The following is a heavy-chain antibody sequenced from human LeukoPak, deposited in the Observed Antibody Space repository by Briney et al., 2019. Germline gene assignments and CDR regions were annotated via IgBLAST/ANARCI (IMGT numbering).Heavy chain of an antibody. Sequence: PGGSLRLSCAASGFTFSDYYVSWIRQAPGKGLEWVSYISSSSSYTNYADSVKCRFTISRDNAKNSLYLQMNSLRAEDTAVYYCARGSADYGDSAWFDPWGQGTLVTVSS. V-gene: IGHV3-11*05. CDR2: ISSSSSYT. CDR1: GFTFSDYY. D-gene: IGHD4-17*01. J-gene: IGHJ5*02. CDR3: ARGSADYGDSAWFDP.